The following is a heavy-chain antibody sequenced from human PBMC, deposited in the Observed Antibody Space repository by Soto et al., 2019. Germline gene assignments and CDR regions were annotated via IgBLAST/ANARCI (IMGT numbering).Heavy chain of an antibody. D-gene: IGHD6-6*01. J-gene: IGHJ6*03. CDR2: ISAYNGNT. Sequence: GASVKVSCKASGYTFTSYGIIWVRQAPGQGLEWMGWISAYNGNTNYAQKLQGRVTMTTDTSTSTAYMELRSLRSDDTAVYYCARASSSSSRVAVENYYYYYMDVWGKGTTVTVSS. V-gene: IGHV1-18*01. CDR1: GYTFTSYG. CDR3: ARASSSSSRVAVENYYYYYMDV.